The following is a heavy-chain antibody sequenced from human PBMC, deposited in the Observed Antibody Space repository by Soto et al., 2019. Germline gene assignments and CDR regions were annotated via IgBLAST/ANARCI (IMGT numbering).Heavy chain of an antibody. CDR3: ARPSSSWYTSMDV. Sequence: PGESLKISCKVSGYSFTSYWIDWVRQMPGKGLEWMGIIYPGDSDARYSPSFQGQVTISADKSISTAYLQWSSLKASDTAMYYCARPSSSWYTSMDVWGQGTTVTVSS. J-gene: IGHJ6*02. CDR1: GYSFTSYW. D-gene: IGHD6-13*01. V-gene: IGHV5-51*01. CDR2: IYPGDSDA.